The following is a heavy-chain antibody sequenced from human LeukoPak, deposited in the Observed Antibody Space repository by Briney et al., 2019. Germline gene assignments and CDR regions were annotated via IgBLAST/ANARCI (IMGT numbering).Heavy chain of an antibody. J-gene: IGHJ4*02. V-gene: IGHV3-33*01. CDR3: ARDFSSGWVDY. Sequence: GGSLRLSCAASVFTFSGYGMHWVRQPPGRGLEWVAIIWHDGTDKYYADSVKGRFTVSRDNSRNTLYLQMSSLRVEDTAVYYCARDFSSGWVDYWGQGTLVTVSS. CDR1: VFTFSGYG. D-gene: IGHD6-19*01. CDR2: IWHDGTDK.